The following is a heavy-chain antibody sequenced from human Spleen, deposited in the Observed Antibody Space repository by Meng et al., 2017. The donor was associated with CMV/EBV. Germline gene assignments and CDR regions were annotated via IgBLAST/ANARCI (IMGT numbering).Heavy chain of an antibody. D-gene: IGHD1-26*01. V-gene: IGHV4-39*07. J-gene: IGHJ4*02. CDR2: FHYSGST. CDR3: ARDNSGYFDY. CDR1: GGSISSGSYY. Sequence: SETLSLTCTVSGGSISSGSYYWGWIRQPPGKGLEWIGSFHYSGSTYYNPSLKSRVSRSVDTSKNQFSLSLSSVTAADTAVYYCARDNSGYFDYWGQGTLVTVSS.